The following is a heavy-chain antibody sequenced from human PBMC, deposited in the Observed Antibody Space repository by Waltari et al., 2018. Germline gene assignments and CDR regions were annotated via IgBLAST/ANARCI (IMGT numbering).Heavy chain of an antibody. CDR2: IYYSGST. D-gene: IGHD6-13*01. CDR3: ARDLGSSSWYDY. Sequence: QLQLQESGPGLVKPSETLSLTCTVSGVSISRSSYYWGWIRQPPGKGLEWIGSIYYSGSTYYNPSLKSRVTISVDTSKNQFSLKLSSVTAADTAVYYCARDLGSSSWYDYWGQGTLVTVSS. CDR1: GVSISRSSYY. V-gene: IGHV4-39*07. J-gene: IGHJ4*02.